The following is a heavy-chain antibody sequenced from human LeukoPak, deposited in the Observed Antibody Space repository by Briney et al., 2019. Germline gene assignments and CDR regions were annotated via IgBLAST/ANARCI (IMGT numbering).Heavy chain of an antibody. CDR2: ISAYNGNT. J-gene: IGHJ4*02. V-gene: IGHV1-18*01. Sequence: ASVKVSCKASGYTFTSYGISWVRQAPGRGLEWMGWISAYNGNTNYAQKLQGRVTMTTATSTSTAYMELRSLRSDDTAVYYCASRIAAAGIIDYWGQGTLVTVSS. CDR3: ASRIAAAGIIDY. D-gene: IGHD6-13*01. CDR1: GYTFTSYG.